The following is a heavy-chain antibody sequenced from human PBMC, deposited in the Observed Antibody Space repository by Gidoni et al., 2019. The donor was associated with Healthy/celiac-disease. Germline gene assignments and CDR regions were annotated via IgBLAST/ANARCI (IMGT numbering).Heavy chain of an antibody. CDR1: GGTFSSYA. Sequence: QVQLVQSGAEVKKPGSSVKVSCKASGGTFSSYAISWVRQAPGQGLEWMGGIIPIFGTANYAQKFQGRVTITADESTSTAYMELSSLRSEDTAVYYCARVGAMIVVVPYPGAFDIWGQGTMVTVSS. V-gene: IGHV1-69*01. CDR3: ARVGAMIVVVPYPGAFDI. D-gene: IGHD3-22*01. CDR2: IIPIFGTA. J-gene: IGHJ3*02.